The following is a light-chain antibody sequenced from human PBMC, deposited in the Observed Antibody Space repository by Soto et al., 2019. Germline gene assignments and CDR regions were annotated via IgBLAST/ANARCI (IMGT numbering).Light chain of an antibody. Sequence: QSALTQPASVSGSPGQSITISCTGTSSDVGSYNLVSWYQQHPGKAPKLMIYEGSKRPSGVSNRFSGSKSGNTASLTISGLQAEDEADYYCCSYAGSSTFAGVFGNGTKLTV. CDR3: CSYAGSSTFAGV. V-gene: IGLV2-23*03. CDR1: SSDVGSYNL. J-gene: IGLJ1*01. CDR2: EGS.